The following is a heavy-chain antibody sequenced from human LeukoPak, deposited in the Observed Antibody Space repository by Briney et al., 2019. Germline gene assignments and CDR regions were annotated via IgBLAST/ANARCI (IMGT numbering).Heavy chain of an antibody. CDR2: IIPIFGTA. Sequence: GASVKVSCKASGGTFSSYAISWVRQAPGQGLEWMGGIIPIFGTANYAQKFQGRVTITADESTSTAYMELSSLRSEDTAVYYCAIDSYPTTVVISPLWDYWGQGTLVTVSS. V-gene: IGHV1-69*13. CDR1: GGTFSSYA. D-gene: IGHD4-23*01. CDR3: AIDSYPTTVVISPLWDY. J-gene: IGHJ4*02.